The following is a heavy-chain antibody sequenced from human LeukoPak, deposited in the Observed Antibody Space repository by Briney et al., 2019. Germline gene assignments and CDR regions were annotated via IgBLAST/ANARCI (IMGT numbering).Heavy chain of an antibody. J-gene: IGHJ4*02. CDR2: ISSSSSYI. V-gene: IGHV3-21*01. D-gene: IGHD2-2*01. CDR1: GFTLCSYS. CDR3: ARGSIYCSSTSCYHSDY. Sequence: TGGSLRLSCAASGFTLCSYSMNWVRQAPGKGLEWVSAISSSSSYIYYADSVKGRFTISRDNAKDSLYLQMNSLRAEDTAVYYCARGSIYCSSTSCYHSDYWGQGTLVTVSS.